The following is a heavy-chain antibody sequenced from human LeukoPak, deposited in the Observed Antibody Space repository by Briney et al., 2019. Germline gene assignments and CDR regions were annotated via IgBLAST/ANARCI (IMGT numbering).Heavy chain of an antibody. J-gene: IGHJ6*03. V-gene: IGHV1-46*01. CDR1: GYTFTSYY. Sequence: ASVKVSCKASGYTFTSYYMHWVRQAPGQGLEWMGIINPSGGSTSYAQKFQGRVTMTRDMSTSTVYMELSSLRSEDTAVYYCARGITMVRGAKKIYYYYMDVWGKGTTVTISS. CDR2: INPSGGST. D-gene: IGHD3-10*01. CDR3: ARGITMVRGAKKIYYYYMDV.